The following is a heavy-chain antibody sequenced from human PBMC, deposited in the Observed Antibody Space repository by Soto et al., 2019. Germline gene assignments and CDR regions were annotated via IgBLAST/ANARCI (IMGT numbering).Heavy chain of an antibody. CDR1: GYTFTSYG. Sequence: ASVKVSCKASGYTFTSYGISWVRQAPGQGIEWMGWISAYNGNTNYAQKLQGRVTMTTDTSTSTTYMELRSLRSEDTAVYYCARDLEYYDSSGYYLVFDYWGQGTLVTVSS. V-gene: IGHV1-18*01. CDR2: ISAYNGNT. D-gene: IGHD3-22*01. J-gene: IGHJ4*02. CDR3: ARDLEYYDSSGYYLVFDY.